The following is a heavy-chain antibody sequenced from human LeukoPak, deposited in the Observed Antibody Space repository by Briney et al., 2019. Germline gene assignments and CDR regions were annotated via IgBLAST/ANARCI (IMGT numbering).Heavy chain of an antibody. CDR3: ARHRRDYYFDY. V-gene: IGHV4-39*01. D-gene: IGHD3/OR15-3a*01. CDR2: IYYSGST. Sequence: SETLSLTCTVSGDSISSSYYFWAWIRQPPGKGLEWIGSIYYSGSTYYNPSLKSRVTISVDTSKNQFSLKVSSVTAADTAVFYCARHRRDYYFDYWGQGALVTVSS. J-gene: IGHJ4*02. CDR1: GDSISSSYYF.